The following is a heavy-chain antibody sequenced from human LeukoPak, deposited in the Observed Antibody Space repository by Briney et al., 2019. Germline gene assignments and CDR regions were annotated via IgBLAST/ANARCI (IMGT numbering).Heavy chain of an antibody. Sequence: SETLSLTCTVSGSSISSYYWSWIRQPAAKGLEWIGRIHTSGSTNYNPSLKSRVTMSVDTSKNQFSLKLSSVTAADTAVYYCARDQYSYGLPFDYWGQGTLVTVSS. V-gene: IGHV4-4*07. J-gene: IGHJ4*02. CDR1: GSSISSYY. D-gene: IGHD5-18*01. CDR2: IHTSGST. CDR3: ARDQYSYGLPFDY.